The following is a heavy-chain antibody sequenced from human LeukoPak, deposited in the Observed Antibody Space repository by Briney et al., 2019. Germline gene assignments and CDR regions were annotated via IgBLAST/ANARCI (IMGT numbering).Heavy chain of an antibody. Sequence: PSQTLSFTCTVSGGSISSGSYYWSWIRQPAGKGLEWIGRIYTGGSTNYNPSLKSRVTISVDTSKNQFSLKLSSVTAADTAVYYCARGPSSLEDAFDIWGQGTMVTVSS. CDR3: ARGPSSLEDAFDI. V-gene: IGHV4-61*02. D-gene: IGHD6-6*01. CDR2: IYTGGST. CDR1: GGSISSGSYY. J-gene: IGHJ3*02.